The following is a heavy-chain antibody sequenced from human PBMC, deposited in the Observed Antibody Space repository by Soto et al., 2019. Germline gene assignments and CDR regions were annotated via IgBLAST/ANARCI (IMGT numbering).Heavy chain of an antibody. CDR2: IYYSGST. J-gene: IGHJ3*02. CDR1: GGSISSGGYY. CDR3: ARVWGGAFDI. Sequence: SETLSLTCAVSGGSISSGGYYWSWIRQHPGKGLEWIGYIYYSGSTNYNPSLKSRVTISVDTSKNQFSLKLSSVTAADTAVYYCARVWGGAFDIWGQGTMVTVSS. D-gene: IGHD3-10*01. V-gene: IGHV4-61*08.